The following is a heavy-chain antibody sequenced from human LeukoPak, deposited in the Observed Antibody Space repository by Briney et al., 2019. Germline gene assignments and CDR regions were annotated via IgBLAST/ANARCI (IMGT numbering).Heavy chain of an antibody. CDR3: ARASVATMTYWYFDL. CDR2: ISSSSSYI. V-gene: IGHV3-21*01. D-gene: IGHD5-12*01. J-gene: IGHJ2*01. CDR1: GFTFSSYS. Sequence: GGSLRPSCAASGFTFSSYSMNWVRQAPGKGLEWVSSISSSSSYIYYADSVKGRFTISRDNAKNSLYLQMNSLRAEDTAVYYCARASVATMTYWYFDLWGRGTLVTVSS.